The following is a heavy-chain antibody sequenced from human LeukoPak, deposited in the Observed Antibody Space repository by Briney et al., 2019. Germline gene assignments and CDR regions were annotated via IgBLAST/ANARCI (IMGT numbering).Heavy chain of an antibody. V-gene: IGHV4-39*07. CDR2: IYYSGST. CDR3: ARHEMLVIKPDAFDI. D-gene: IGHD3/OR15-3a*01. Sequence: PSETLSLTCTVSGGSISGSNYYWGWIRQPPGKGLEWIATIYYSGSTYYNPSLKSRVTISVDTSKNQFSLKLSSVTAADTAVYYWARHEMLVIKPDAFDIWGQGTMVTVSS. J-gene: IGHJ3*02. CDR1: GGSISGSNYY.